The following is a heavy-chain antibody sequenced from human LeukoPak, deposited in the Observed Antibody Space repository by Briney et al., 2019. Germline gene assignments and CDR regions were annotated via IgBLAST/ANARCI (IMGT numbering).Heavy chain of an antibody. D-gene: IGHD1-20*01. J-gene: IGHJ4*02. Sequence: GGSLRLSCAASGFIFSNYIMNWVRQAPGKGLEWLSYISSSSSPIYYADSVKGRFTISRDNAKNSLYLQMNSLRDEDTGVYYCARVNWNDVGSFDYWGQGTLVTVSS. CDR1: GFIFSNYI. CDR3: ARVNWNDVGSFDY. V-gene: IGHV3-48*02. CDR2: ISSSSSPI.